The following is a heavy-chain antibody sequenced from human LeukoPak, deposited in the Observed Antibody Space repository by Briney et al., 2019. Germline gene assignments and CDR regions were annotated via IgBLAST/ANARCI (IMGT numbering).Heavy chain of an antibody. CDR1: GYSFTSYW. J-gene: IGHJ4*02. Sequence: SLMFSCKASGYSFTSYWIGWVRQMRGTGLEWMGIIYPGDSDTRYSPSFQGQVTISADKSISTAYLQWSSLKASDTAMYYCARGLEIFDYWAQGTLVTVSS. CDR2: IYPGDSDT. V-gene: IGHV5-51*01. CDR3: ARGLEIFDY.